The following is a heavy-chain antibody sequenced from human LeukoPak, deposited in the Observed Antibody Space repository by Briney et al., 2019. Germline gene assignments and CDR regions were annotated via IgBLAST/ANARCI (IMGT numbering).Heavy chain of an antibody. CDR3: ARGNDDYVWGSYRPDY. D-gene: IGHD3-16*02. CDR1: GFTFSSYG. V-gene: IGHV3-33*01. Sequence: GRSLRVSCAASGFTFSSYGMHWVRQAPGKGLEWVAVIWYDGSNKYYADSVKGRFTISRDKSKDTLYLQMNSLRAEDTVVYYCARGNDDYVWGSYRPDYWGQGTLVNVSS. J-gene: IGHJ4*02. CDR2: IWYDGSNK.